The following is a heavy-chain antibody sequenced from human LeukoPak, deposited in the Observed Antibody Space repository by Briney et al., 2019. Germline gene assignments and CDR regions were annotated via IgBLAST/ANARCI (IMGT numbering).Heavy chain of an antibody. CDR2: INPNSGGT. J-gene: IGHJ6*03. CDR1: GYTFTGYY. Sequence: ASVKVSCKASGYTFTGYYMHWVRQAPGQGREWMGRINPNSGGTNYAQKFQGRVTMTRDTSISTAYMELSRLRSDDTAVYYCARESEVVVANYYYMDVWGKGTTVTVSS. D-gene: IGHD2-15*01. V-gene: IGHV1-2*06. CDR3: ARESEVVVANYYYMDV.